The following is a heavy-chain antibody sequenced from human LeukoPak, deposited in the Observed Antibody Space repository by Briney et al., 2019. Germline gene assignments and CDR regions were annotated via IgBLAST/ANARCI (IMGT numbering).Heavy chain of an antibody. J-gene: IGHJ6*02. V-gene: IGHV1-2*02. CDR2: INPNSGGT. D-gene: IGHD3-22*01. CDR1: GYTFTGYY. CDR3: ARAPYYYDSSGYSLYYYYYGMDV. Sequence: ASVKVSCKASGYTFTGYYMHRVRQAPGQGLEWMGWINPNSGGTNYAQKFQGRVTMTRDTSISTAYMELSRLRSDDTAVYYCARAPYYYDSSGYSLYYYYYGMDVWGQGTTVTVSS.